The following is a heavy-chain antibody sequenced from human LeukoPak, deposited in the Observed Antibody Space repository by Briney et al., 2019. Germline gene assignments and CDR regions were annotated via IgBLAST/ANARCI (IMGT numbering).Heavy chain of an antibody. D-gene: IGHD6-19*01. Sequence: PSETLSLTCAVSGGSISSSNWWTWVRQPPGKGLEWIGEIYHSGNTNYNPSLKSRVTISVDTSKNQFSLKLSSVTAADTAVYYCARIDIAVASYYFDYWGQGTLVTVSS. CDR2: IYHSGNT. J-gene: IGHJ4*02. CDR1: GGSISSSNW. CDR3: ARIDIAVASYYFDY. V-gene: IGHV4-4*02.